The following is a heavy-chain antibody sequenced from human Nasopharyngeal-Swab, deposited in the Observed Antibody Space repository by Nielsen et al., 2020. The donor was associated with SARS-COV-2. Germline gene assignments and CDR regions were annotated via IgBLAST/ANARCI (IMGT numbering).Heavy chain of an antibody. CDR1: GGSVSSSNW. CDR2: IYHSGST. Sequence: GSLRLSCAVSGGSVSSSNWWSWVRQPPRKGLEWIGEIYHSGSTNYNPSLKSRVTISVDTSKNQFSLKLSSVTAADTAVYYCARGVPITLVGVVSSGGNQFDPWGQGTLVTVSS. D-gene: IGHD3-3*01. V-gene: IGHV4-4*02. CDR3: ARGVPITLVGVVSSGGNQFDP. J-gene: IGHJ5*02.